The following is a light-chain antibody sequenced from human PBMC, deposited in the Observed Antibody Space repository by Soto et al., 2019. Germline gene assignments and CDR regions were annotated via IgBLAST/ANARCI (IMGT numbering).Light chain of an antibody. CDR2: GNR. CDR3: QAYDYSLTASV. J-gene: IGLJ3*02. Sequence: QSVLTQPPSVCGAPGQRVTISCTGNRSDLGAGYDVHWYQQLPGAAPKLVIFGNRNRPSGVPERFSGSKSGTSASLAITGLQAEDEADYYCQAYDYSLTASVFGGGTKLTVL. V-gene: IGLV1-40*01. CDR1: RSDLGAGYD.